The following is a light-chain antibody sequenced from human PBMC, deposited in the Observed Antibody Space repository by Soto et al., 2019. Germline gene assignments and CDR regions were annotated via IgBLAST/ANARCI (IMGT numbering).Light chain of an antibody. CDR2: DVS. CDR3: SSYTSSSTLCV. Sequence: QSALTQPASVSGSPGQWITISCTGTSSDVGGYNYVSWYQQHPGKAPKLMIYDVSNRPSGVSNRFSGSKSGNTASLTISGLQAEDEADYYCSSYTSSSTLCVFGTGTKVTVL. J-gene: IGLJ1*01. CDR1: SSDVGGYNY. V-gene: IGLV2-14*01.